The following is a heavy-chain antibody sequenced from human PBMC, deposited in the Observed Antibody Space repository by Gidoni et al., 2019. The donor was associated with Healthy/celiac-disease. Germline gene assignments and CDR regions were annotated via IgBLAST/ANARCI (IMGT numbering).Heavy chain of an antibody. CDR3: ARISGFVYYYYGMDV. D-gene: IGHD6-19*01. Sequence: EVQLVESGGGLVKPGGSLSLSCAASGFTFSSYSMNWVRQAPGKGLEWVSSISSSSSYIYYADSVKGRFTISRDNAKNSLYLQMNSLRAEDTAVYYCARISGFVYYYYGMDVWGQGTTVTVSS. CDR2: ISSSSSYI. CDR1: GFTFSSYS. V-gene: IGHV3-21*01. J-gene: IGHJ6*02.